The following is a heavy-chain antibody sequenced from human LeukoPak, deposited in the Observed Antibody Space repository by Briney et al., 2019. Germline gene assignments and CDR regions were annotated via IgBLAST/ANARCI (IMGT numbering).Heavy chain of an antibody. D-gene: IGHD3-9*01. CDR2: IYHSGST. V-gene: IGHV4-4*02. J-gene: IGHJ3*02. Sequence: SGTLSLTCAVSGGSINISNWWSWVRQPPGKGLEWIGEIYHSGSTNYNPSLKSRVTISVDKSKNQFSLKLSSVTAADTAVYYCARAATTRFYPPDAFDIWGQGTMVTVSS. CDR1: GGSINISNW. CDR3: ARAATTRFYPPDAFDI.